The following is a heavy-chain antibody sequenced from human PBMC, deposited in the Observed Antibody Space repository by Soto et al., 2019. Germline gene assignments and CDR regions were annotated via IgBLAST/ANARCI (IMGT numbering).Heavy chain of an antibody. V-gene: IGHV4-30-2*01. D-gene: IGHD6-19*01. CDR2: IYHSGST. J-gene: IGHJ4*02. Sequence: QLQLRESGSGLVKHSQTLSLTCAVSGGSISSGGYSWSWIRQPPGKGLEWIGYIYHSGSTYYNPSLTSRATISVDRSTNQFSLKLSSVTAADTAVYYCASAGGLGAVAADYWGQGTLVTVSS. CDR3: ASAGGLGAVAADY. CDR1: GGSISSGGYS.